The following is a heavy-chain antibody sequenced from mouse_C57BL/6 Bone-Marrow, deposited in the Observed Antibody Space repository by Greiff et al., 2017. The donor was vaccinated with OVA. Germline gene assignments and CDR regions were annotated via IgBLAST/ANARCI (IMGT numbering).Heavy chain of an antibody. D-gene: IGHD1-1*01. CDR2: IDPADSTT. V-gene: IGHV1-59*01. Sequence: QVQLQQSGAELVRPGTSVKLSCKASGFTFTNYWMHWVKQRPGQGLEWIGVIDPADSTTNYNQKFKGKATLTVDTSSSTAYMQLNSLTSEDSAVYYCARDSFLRAFAYWGQGTLVTVSA. CDR1: GFTFTNYW. CDR3: ARDSFLRAFAY. J-gene: IGHJ3*01.